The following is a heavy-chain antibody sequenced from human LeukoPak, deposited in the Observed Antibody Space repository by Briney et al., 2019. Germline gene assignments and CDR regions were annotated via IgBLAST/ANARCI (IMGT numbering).Heavy chain of an antibody. J-gene: IGHJ6*02. D-gene: IGHD4-11*01. Sequence: ASVKASCKASGYTFTGYYMHWVRQAPGQGLEWMGWINPNSGGTNYAQKFQGRVTMTRDTSISTAYMELSRLRSDDTAVYYCARDYSNYSYYYGMDVWGQGTTVTVSS. CDR3: ARDYSNYSYYYGMDV. CDR2: INPNSGGT. CDR1: GYTFTGYY. V-gene: IGHV1-2*02.